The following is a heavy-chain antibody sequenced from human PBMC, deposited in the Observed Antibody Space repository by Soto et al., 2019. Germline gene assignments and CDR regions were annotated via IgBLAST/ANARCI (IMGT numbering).Heavy chain of an antibody. Sequence: QMQLVEYGGGVVQPGRSLRLSCAASGFTFSSYAMHWVRQAPGKGLEWVAVISYDGSNKYYADSVKGRFTISRDNSKNTLYLQMNSLRAEDTAVYYCARGARSGSYGMDVWGQGTTVTVSS. CDR2: ISYDGSNK. V-gene: IGHV3-30-3*01. J-gene: IGHJ6*02. CDR1: GFTFSSYA. D-gene: IGHD1-26*01. CDR3: ARGARSGSYGMDV.